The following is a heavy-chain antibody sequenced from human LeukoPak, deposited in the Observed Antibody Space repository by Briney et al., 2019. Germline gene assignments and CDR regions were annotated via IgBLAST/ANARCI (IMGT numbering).Heavy chain of an antibody. J-gene: IGHJ4*02. Sequence: GGSLRLSCAASGFTFSTYSMNWVRQGPGKGREWVSSISSSSGYIHYADSVKGRFTISRDNAKNSMYLQMNCLRDTDTAVYYCARGKVGYSYFDYWGQGTLVTVSS. CDR2: ISSSSGYI. CDR1: GFTFSTYS. CDR3: ARGKVGYSYFDY. V-gene: IGHV3-21*01. D-gene: IGHD5-18*01.